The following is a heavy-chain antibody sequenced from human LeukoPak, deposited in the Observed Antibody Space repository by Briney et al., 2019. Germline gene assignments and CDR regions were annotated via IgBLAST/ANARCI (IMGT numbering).Heavy chain of an antibody. Sequence: GGSLRLSCAASGFTFSSYTMSWVRQAPGKGLEWVSAISGSGGSTYYADSVKGRFTISRGNSKNTLYLQMNSLRAEDTAVYYCASLAVAGTRAGGYWGQGTLVTVSS. CDR1: GFTFSSYT. D-gene: IGHD6-19*01. CDR3: ASLAVAGTRAGGY. J-gene: IGHJ4*02. CDR2: ISGSGGST. V-gene: IGHV3-23*01.